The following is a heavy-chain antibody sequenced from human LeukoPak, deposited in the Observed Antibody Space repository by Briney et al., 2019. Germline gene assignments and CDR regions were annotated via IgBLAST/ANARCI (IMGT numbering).Heavy chain of an antibody. CDR1: GGSFSGYY. Sequence: ETLSLTCAVYGGSFSGYYWSWVRQAPGKGLEWVANIKQDGSEKHYVDSVKGRFTISRDNAKNSLYLQMNSLRAEDTAVYYCARDSSGWYLFDYWGQGTLVTVSS. CDR3: ARDSSGWYLFDY. D-gene: IGHD6-19*01. V-gene: IGHV3-7*03. CDR2: IKQDGSEK. J-gene: IGHJ4*02.